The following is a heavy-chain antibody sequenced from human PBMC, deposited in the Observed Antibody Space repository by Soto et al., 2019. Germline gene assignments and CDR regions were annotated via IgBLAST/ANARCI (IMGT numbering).Heavy chain of an antibody. CDR1: SDSVSSSSYT. Sequence: PSETLSLTCTVSSDSVSSSSYTWGWIRQPPVNGSECIGSIYSSGSTYYNPSLNSRVTVFVDTSKNQFSLKVTSVTAADTAVYYCARGRGIAVARRWFDPWGQGTLVTVSS. CDR2: IYSSGST. D-gene: IGHD6-19*01. J-gene: IGHJ5*02. V-gene: IGHV4-39*01. CDR3: ARGRGIAVARRWFDP.